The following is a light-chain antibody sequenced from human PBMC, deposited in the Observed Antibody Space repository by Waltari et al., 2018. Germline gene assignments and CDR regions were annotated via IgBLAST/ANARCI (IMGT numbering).Light chain of an antibody. J-gene: IGLJ1*01. CDR2: DVS. CDR3: GSYSGTTTFV. V-gene: IGLV2-14*03. Sequence: QSALAQPASVSGSPGQSITISCTGSVSDVGGYNYVSWYQQHPGKTPKVIIYDVSDRPSGVSNRFSGANSGNTASLTISGLQAEDEADYYCGSYSGTTTFVFGTGTYVTVL. CDR1: VSDVGGYNY.